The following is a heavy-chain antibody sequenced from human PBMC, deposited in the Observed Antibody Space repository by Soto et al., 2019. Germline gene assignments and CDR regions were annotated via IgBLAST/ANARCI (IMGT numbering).Heavy chain of an antibody. CDR3: ARAYTGRLPRRADYYYDMDV. CDR2: IGAARDP. Sequence: VGSLRLSCATSGFTFSDFDMHWVRQVPGKGLEWVSAIGAARDPYYLGSVKGRFTISRENAKNSVYLQMSDLRAGDSAVYYCARAYTGRLPRRADYYYDMDVWGQGTTVTVSS. V-gene: IGHV3-13*05. CDR1: GFTFSDFD. D-gene: IGHD2-2*02. J-gene: IGHJ6*02.